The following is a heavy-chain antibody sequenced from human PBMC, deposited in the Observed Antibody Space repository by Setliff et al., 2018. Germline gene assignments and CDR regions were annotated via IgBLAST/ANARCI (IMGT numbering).Heavy chain of an antibody. V-gene: IGHV4-38-2*01. Sequence: SETLSLTCAVSGYSISSDYYWGWIRQPPGKGLEWIGSMYHSGGTYYNPSLKSRVTISVDTSKNQFSLKLNYVTAADTAVYYCVRALGYCSRTSCYADAFDIWGQGTMVPSPQ. D-gene: IGHD2-2*01. CDR2: MYHSGGT. J-gene: IGHJ3*02. CDR1: GYSISSDYY. CDR3: VRALGYCSRTSCYADAFDI.